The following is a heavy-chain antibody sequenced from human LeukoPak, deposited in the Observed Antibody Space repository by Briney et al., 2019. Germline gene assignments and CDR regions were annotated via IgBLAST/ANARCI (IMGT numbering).Heavy chain of an antibody. CDR2: INPSRGST. CDR3: ARGPITMISYYYMDV. CDR1: GYTFTSYY. J-gene: IGHJ6*03. Sequence: ASVKVSCKASGYTFTSYYMHWVRQAPGQGLEWMGIINPSRGSTSYAQKFQGRVTMTRDTSTSTVYMELSSLRSDDTAVYYCARGPITMISYYYMDVWGKGTTVTVSS. D-gene: IGHD3-22*01. V-gene: IGHV1-46*01.